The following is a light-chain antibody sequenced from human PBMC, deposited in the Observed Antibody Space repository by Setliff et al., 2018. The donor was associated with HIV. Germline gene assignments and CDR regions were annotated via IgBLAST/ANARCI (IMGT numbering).Light chain of an antibody. J-gene: IGLJ2*01. CDR1: NSDVGCYHY. CDR3: SSYTTTTLVV. V-gene: IGLV2-14*01. Sequence: QSALTQPASVSGSPGQSITISCNGTNSDVGCYHYVSWYQQHPGKAPKRMIYEVSNRPSGVSNRFSGSKSGNTASLTTSGLQAEDEADYYCSSYTTTTLVVFGGGTKVTVL. CDR2: EVS.